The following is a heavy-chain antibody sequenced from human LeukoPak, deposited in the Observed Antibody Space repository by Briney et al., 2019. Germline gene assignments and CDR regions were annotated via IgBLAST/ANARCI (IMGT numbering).Heavy chain of an antibody. CDR2: IRSKANKYAT. CDR1: GLTFNDSA. J-gene: IGHJ4*02. CDR3: AKEMGHSPHSSGTYWSDGGVGLDY. V-gene: IGHV3-73*01. D-gene: IGHD3-10*01. Sequence: GGSLRLSCAASGLTFNDSAMHWVRQASGRGLEWVGRIRSKANKYATVYVASVKGRFTISRDNSKNTLYLQMNSLGAEDTAVYYCAKEMGHSPHSSGTYWSDGGVGLDYWGQGTLVTVSS.